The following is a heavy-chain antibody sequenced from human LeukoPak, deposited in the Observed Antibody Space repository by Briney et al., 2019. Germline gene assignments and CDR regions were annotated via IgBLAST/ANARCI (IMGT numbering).Heavy chain of an antibody. CDR2: TYYIGST. J-gene: IGHJ5*02. D-gene: IGHD3-9*01. Sequence: PSQTLSLTCTVSGGSISSGDYYWSWIRQPPGKGLGGIGNTYYIGSTYSNPSLKSRVAISVDTSKNQFSLKLSSVTAADTAVYYCARARVNYDILTGYYRVFDPWGQGTLVTVSS. CDR3: ARARVNYDILTGYYRVFDP. V-gene: IGHV4-30-4*01. CDR1: GGSISSGDYY.